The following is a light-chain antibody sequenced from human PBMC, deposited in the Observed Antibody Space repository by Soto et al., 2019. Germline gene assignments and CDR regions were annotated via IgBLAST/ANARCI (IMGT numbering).Light chain of an antibody. CDR1: SSDVGSYNL. V-gene: IGLV2-23*02. CDR3: CSYAGSSTFSYV. J-gene: IGLJ1*01. Sequence: QSVLTQPASVSRSPGQSITISCTGTSSDVGSYNLVSWYQQHPGKAPKLMIYEVSKRPSGVSNRFSGSKSGNTASLTISGLQAEDEADYCCCSYAGSSTFSYVFGTGTKVTVL. CDR2: EVS.